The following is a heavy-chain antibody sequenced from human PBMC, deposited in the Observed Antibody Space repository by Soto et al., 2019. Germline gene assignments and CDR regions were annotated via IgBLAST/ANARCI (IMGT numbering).Heavy chain of an antibody. J-gene: IGHJ6*03. CDR1: GGSISSYY. D-gene: IGHD2-2*01. CDR3: ARAPRITSCYFPQDRYYYVDV. CDR2: IYYSGST. Sequence: SETLSLTCTVSGGSISSYYWSWIRQPPGKGLEWIGYIYYSGSTNYNPSLKSRVTISVDTSKKQLSLKLSSVTAADTAVYFCARAPRITSCYFPQDRYYYVDVWGKGTTVPVSS. V-gene: IGHV4-59*08.